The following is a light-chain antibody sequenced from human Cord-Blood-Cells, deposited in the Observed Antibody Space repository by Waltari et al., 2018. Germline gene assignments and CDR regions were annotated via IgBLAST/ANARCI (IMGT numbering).Light chain of an antibody. J-gene: IGLJ2*01. CDR2: QDS. CDR3: QAWDSSTVV. Sequence: SYELTQLPSASVSPGQTASITCSGDKLGDKYACWYQQKPGQTPVLVIYQDSKRPSGLPERFSGSNSGNTATLTISGTQAMDEADYYCQAWDSSTVVFGGGTKLTVL. V-gene: IGLV3-1*01. CDR1: KLGDKY.